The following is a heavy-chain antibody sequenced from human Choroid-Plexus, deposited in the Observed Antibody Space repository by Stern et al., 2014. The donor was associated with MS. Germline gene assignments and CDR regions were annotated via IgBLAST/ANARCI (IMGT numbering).Heavy chain of an antibody. CDR1: GFNFNYYS. V-gene: IGHV3-30*18. D-gene: IGHD5-24*01. Sequence: QVQLVQSGGGVVQPGRSLRLSCAASGFNFNYYSMHWVRQAPGKGLEWVAYTSYVGSNQNYGGSVNCGFTITRDNSKNTLYVQMNSLRAADTAVYYCAKDQWGDGYPIFDYWGQGTVVTVSS. CDR2: TSYVGSNQ. J-gene: IGHJ4*02. CDR3: AKDQWGDGYPIFDY.